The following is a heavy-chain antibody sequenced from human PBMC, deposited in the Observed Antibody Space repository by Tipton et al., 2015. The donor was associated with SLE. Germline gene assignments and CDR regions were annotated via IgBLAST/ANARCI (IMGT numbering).Heavy chain of an antibody. V-gene: IGHV4-4*02. D-gene: IGHD3-3*01. CDR3: ASYYDFWSGYRYFDY. CDR2: IYHSGST. CDR1: GGSISSSNW. Sequence: TLSLTCAVSGGSISSSNWWSWVRQPPGKGLEWIGEIYHSGSTNYNPSLKSRVTTSVDTSKNQFSLKLSSVTAADTAVYYCASYYDFWSGYRYFDYWGQGTLVTVSS. J-gene: IGHJ4*02.